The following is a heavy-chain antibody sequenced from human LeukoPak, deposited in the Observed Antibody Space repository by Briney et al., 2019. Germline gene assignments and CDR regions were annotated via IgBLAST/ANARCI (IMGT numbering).Heavy chain of an antibody. CDR2: INHSGST. CDR3: ARGPYSSRHFDY. CDR1: GGSFSGYY. D-gene: IGHD6-13*01. V-gene: IGHV4-34*01. J-gene: IGHJ4*02. Sequence: SETLSLTCAVYGGSFSGYYWSLIRQPPGKGLEWIGEINHSGSTNYNPSLKSRVTISVDTSKNQFSLKLSSVTAADTAVYYCARGPYSSRHFDYWGQGTLVTVSS.